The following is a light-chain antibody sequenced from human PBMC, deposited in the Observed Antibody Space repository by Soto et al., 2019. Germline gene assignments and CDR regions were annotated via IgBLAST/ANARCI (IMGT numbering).Light chain of an antibody. CDR2: WAS. V-gene: IGKV4-1*01. CDR3: QQYYNTPLT. Sequence: DIVMTQSPDSLAVSLGEGATINCKSSQSVLYSSNNKNYLAWYQQKPGQPPKLLIYWASTRESGVPDRFSGSGSGTDFTLTISSLQAEDGAVYYCQQYYNTPLTFGGGTKVEIK. CDR1: QSVLYSSNNKNY. J-gene: IGKJ4*01.